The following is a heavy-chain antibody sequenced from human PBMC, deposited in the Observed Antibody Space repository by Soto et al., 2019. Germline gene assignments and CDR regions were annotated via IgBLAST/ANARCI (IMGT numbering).Heavy chain of an antibody. Sequence: GGSLRLSCAASGFTFSSYGMHWVRQAPGKGLEWVAVISYDGSNKYYADSVKGRFTISRDNSKNTLYLQMNSLRAEDTAVYYCAKSGGDCSSTSCPMHEYYYYGMDVWGQGTTVTVSS. V-gene: IGHV3-30*18. CDR2: ISYDGSNK. J-gene: IGHJ6*02. D-gene: IGHD2-2*01. CDR3: AKSGGDCSSTSCPMHEYYYYGMDV. CDR1: GFTFSSYG.